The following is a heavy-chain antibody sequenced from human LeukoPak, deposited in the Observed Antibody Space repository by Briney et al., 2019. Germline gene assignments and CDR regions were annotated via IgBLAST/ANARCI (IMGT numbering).Heavy chain of an antibody. Sequence: SETLSLTCTVSGGSISSGSYYWSWIRQPAGKGLEWIGRIYTSGSTYYNPSLKSRVTISVDRSKNQFSLKLSSVTAADTAVYYCARTRGDETGIPPWFDPWGQGTLVTVSS. CDR3: ARTRGDETGIPPWFDP. CDR2: IYTSGST. J-gene: IGHJ5*02. V-gene: IGHV4-61*02. CDR1: GGSISSGSYY. D-gene: IGHD1-1*01.